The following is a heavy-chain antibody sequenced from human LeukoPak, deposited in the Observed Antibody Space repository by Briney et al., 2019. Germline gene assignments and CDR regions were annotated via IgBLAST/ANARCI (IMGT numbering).Heavy chain of an antibody. D-gene: IGHD2-2*01. V-gene: IGHV3-21*01. CDR3: ARDIVVVPAARGAPVPYNWFDP. CDR1: GFTFSSYS. CDR2: ISSSSSYI. J-gene: IGHJ5*02. Sequence: GGSLRLSCAASGFTFSSYSMNWVRQAPGKGLEWVSSISSSSSYIYYADSVKGRFTISRDNAKNSLYLQMNSLRAEDTAVYYCARDIVVVPAARGAPVPYNWFDPWGQGTLVTVSS.